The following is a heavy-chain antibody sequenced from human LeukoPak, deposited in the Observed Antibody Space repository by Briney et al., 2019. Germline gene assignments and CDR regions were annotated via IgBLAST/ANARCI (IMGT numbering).Heavy chain of an antibody. J-gene: IGHJ4*02. CDR3: AREHGSTDY. V-gene: IGHV3-21*01. Sequence: GGSLRLSCATSGFIFSSDSMIWVRQAPGKGLEWVSSISSTGAYIYYADSVKGRFTISRDNAKNSLYLQMNSLRAEDTAVYYCAREHGSTDYWGQGTLVTVSS. CDR1: GFIFSSDS. CDR2: ISSTGAYI. D-gene: IGHD1-26*01.